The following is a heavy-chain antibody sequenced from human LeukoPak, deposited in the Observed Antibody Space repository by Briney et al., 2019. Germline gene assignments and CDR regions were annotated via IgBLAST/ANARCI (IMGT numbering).Heavy chain of an antibody. CDR2: IYSGGST. CDR1: GFTVSSNY. D-gene: IGHD3-22*01. J-gene: IGHJ4*02. CDR3: ARAYYDSSGYYDGYYFDY. V-gene: IGHV3-53*01. Sequence: GGSLRLSCAASGFTVSSNYMSWVRQAPGKGLEWVSVIYSGGSTYYADSVKGRFTISRDNSKNTLYLQMNSLRAEDTAVYYCARAYYDSSGYYDGYYFDYWGQGTLVTVSS.